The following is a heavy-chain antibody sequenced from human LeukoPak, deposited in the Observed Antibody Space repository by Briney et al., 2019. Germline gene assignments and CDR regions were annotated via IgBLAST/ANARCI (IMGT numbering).Heavy chain of an antibody. V-gene: IGHV6-1*01. CDR2: TYYRSKWYS. J-gene: IGHJ4*02. CDR1: GDSASSNSAA. CDR3: ARTSGNYHYFDY. Sequence: SQTLSLTCAMSGDSASSNSAAWNWLRQSPSRGLEWLGRTYYRSKWYSDFALSVKSRMTINPDTSKNQFSLQLSSVTPEDTAVYYCARTSGNYHYFDYWGQGTLVTVSS. D-gene: IGHD1-26*01.